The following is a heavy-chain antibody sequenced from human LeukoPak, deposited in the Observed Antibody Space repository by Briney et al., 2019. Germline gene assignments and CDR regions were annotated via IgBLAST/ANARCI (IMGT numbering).Heavy chain of an antibody. CDR2: IRYDGSNK. Sequence: PGGSLRLSCAASGFTFSSYGMHWVRQAPGKGLEWVAFIRYDGSNKYYADSVKGRFTISRDNSKNTLYLQMNSLRAEDTAVYYCAITSIAARPFDYWGQGTLVTVSS. V-gene: IGHV3-30*02. CDR1: GFTFSSYG. CDR3: AITSIAARPFDY. J-gene: IGHJ4*02. D-gene: IGHD6-6*01.